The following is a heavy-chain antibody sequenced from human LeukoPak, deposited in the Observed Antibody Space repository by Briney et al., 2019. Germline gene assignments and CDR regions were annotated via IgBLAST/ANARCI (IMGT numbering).Heavy chain of an antibody. D-gene: IGHD3-10*01. Sequence: PGRSLRLSCTTSGFTFGDNTMSWFRQAPGKGLEWVGFIRSKAYGGTTEYAASVKGRFTISRDDSKSIAFLQMNSLKTEDTAMYYCTREAALYYYGPGVFDSWGQGTLVTVSS. V-gene: IGHV3-49*03. CDR3: TREAALYYYGPGVFDS. J-gene: IGHJ4*02. CDR1: GFTFGDNT. CDR2: IRSKAYGGTT.